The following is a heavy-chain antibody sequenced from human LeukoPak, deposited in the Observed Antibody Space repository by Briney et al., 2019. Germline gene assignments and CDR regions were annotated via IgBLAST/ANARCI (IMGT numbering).Heavy chain of an antibody. D-gene: IGHD3-9*01. V-gene: IGHV4-59*10. J-gene: IGHJ4*02. Sequence: SETLSLTCAVYGGSFSRYYLSLIRLPAGKGLAPIGRIYTSGSTNYNPSLKSRVTMSVDTSKNQFSLKLSSVTAADTAVFFCKRKTAYEILTGYSTDPYFDYWGQGTLVTVSS. CDR1: GGSFSRYY. CDR2: IYTSGST. CDR3: KRKTAYEILTGYSTDPYFDY.